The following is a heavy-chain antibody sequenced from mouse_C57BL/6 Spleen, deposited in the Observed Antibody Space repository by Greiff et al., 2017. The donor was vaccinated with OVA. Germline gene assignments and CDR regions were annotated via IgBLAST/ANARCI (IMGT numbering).Heavy chain of an antibody. CDR2: INPNNGGT. J-gene: IGHJ3*01. CDR1: GYTFTDYN. CDR3: ASYSNYGFAY. Sequence: VQLKESGPELVKPGASVKIPCKASGYTFTDYNMDWVKQSHGKSLEWIGDINPNNGGTIYNQKFKGKATLTVDKSSSTAYMELRSLTSEDTAVYYCASYSNYGFAYWGQGTLVTVSA. V-gene: IGHV1-18*01. D-gene: IGHD2-5*01.